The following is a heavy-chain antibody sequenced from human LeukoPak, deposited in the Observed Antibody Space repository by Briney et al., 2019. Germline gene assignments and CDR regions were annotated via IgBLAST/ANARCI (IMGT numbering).Heavy chain of an antibody. CDR3: ARAQWLDSFDY. CDR2: INSDGSST. D-gene: IGHD6-19*01. CDR1: GFTFSSFG. Sequence: GSLRLSCAASGFTFSSFGMNWVRQAPGKGLVWVSRINSDGSSTNYADSVKGRFTISRDNAKNTLYLQMNSLRAGDTAVYYCARAQWLDSFDYWGQGTLVTVSS. J-gene: IGHJ4*02. V-gene: IGHV3-74*01.